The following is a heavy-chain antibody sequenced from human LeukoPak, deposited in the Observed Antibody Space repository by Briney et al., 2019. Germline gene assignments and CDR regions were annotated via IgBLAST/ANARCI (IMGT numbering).Heavy chain of an antibody. J-gene: IGHJ3*02. Sequence: PGGSLRLSCAAFGFTFSSHAMSWVRQAPGKGLEWVSAISGSGGSTYYADSVKGRFTISRDNSKNTLYLQMNSLRAEDTAVYYCAKTSGSYFLLDAFDIWGQGTMVTVSS. D-gene: IGHD1-26*01. CDR2: ISGSGGST. CDR1: GFTFSSHA. V-gene: IGHV3-23*01. CDR3: AKTSGSYFLLDAFDI.